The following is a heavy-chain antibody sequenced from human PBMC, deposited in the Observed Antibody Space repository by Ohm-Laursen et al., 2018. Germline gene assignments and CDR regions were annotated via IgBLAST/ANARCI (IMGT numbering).Heavy chain of an antibody. CDR1: GFTFSSYA. CDR2: ISGSSGST. D-gene: IGHD1-7*01. Sequence: SLRLSCTASGFTFSSYAMSWVRQAPGKGLEWVSAISGSSGSTYYADSVKGRFTISRDNSKNTLYLQMSGLRGEDTAVYYCVRDGNYRLDQWGQGTLVTVSS. J-gene: IGHJ4*02. V-gene: IGHV3-23*01. CDR3: VRDGNYRLDQ.